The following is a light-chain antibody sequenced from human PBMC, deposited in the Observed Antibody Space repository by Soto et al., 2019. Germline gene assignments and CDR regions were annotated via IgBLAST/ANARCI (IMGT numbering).Light chain of an antibody. CDR1: QSVNNDY. J-gene: IGKJ1*01. Sequence: EIVLTQSPGTLSLSPGERATLSCRASQSVNNDYLAWYQQKPGQAPRLLIYAASRRATGIPDRFSGSGSGTDFSLTISRLEPEDFAVYYCQQYGSSPRTFGQGTKVEIK. CDR2: AAS. CDR3: QQYGSSPRT. V-gene: IGKV3-20*01.